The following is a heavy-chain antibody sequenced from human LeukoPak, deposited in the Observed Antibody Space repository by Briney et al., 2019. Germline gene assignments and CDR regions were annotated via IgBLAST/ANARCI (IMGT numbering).Heavy chain of an antibody. CDR3: ARGILDWSSYMDV. CDR1: GYIFSDYY. Sequence: ASVKVSCKASGYIFSDYYMHWVRQAPGQGLEWLGWINPKSGAADYAQQFRGRVTMTRDTSINTDYMEMKRVTSDDTAVYYCARGILDWSSYMDVWGKGTTVTVSS. D-gene: IGHD3-9*01. V-gene: IGHV1-2*02. J-gene: IGHJ6*03. CDR2: INPKSGAA.